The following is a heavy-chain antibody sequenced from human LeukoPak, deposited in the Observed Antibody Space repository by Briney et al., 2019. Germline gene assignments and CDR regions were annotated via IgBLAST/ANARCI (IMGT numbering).Heavy chain of an antibody. J-gene: IGHJ5*02. V-gene: IGHV6-1*01. CDR1: GDSVSSNSVT. D-gene: IGHD2-2*01. CDR2: TYDRSTWYN. Sequence: SQTLSLTCAISGDSVSSNSVTWNWNRQSPSRGLEWLGRTYDRSTWYNDYAVSVRGRITVNPDTSKNQFSLHLNSVTPEDTAVYYCARRLTQYDCFDPWGQGILVTVSS. CDR3: ARRLTQYDCFDP.